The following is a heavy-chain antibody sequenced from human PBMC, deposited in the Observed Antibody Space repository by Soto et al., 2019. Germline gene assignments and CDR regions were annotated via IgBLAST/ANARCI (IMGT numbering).Heavy chain of an antibody. V-gene: IGHV3-23*01. J-gene: IGHJ6*02. D-gene: IGHD3-22*01. CDR2: TNAAGDNI. CDR1: GFTFSSYA. CDR3: AKSGYGVLRGLDV. Sequence: GGSLRLSCAASGFTFSSYAMSWVRQAPGKGLEWVSATNAAGDNIYYADSVKGRFTISRDISKNTLLLQMNSLRAEDTALYYCAKSGYGVLRGLDVWGQGTTVTVSS.